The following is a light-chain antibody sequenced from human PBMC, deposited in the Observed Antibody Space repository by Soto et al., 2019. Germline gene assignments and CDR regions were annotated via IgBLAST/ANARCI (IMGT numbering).Light chain of an antibody. Sequence: EVVLTQPPHTLSLSPGERATLSCWASQSLRSSYLAWYQRKPGQAPRLLMFGASRRATGIPDRFNGSGSGTDFILTISRLEPEDVAVYYCQQHGTSPYTFGQGTVLEIK. V-gene: IGKV3-20*01. CDR3: QQHGTSPYT. J-gene: IGKJ2*01. CDR1: QSLRSSY. CDR2: GAS.